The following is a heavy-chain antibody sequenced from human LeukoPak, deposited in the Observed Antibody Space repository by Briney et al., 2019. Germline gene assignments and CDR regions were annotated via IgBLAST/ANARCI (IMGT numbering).Heavy chain of an antibody. CDR2: IYYSGST. D-gene: IGHD3-16*01. CDR1: GGSISSGGYY. J-gene: IGHJ5*02. CDR3: ARKTQIGGGRDWFDP. V-gene: IGHV4-31*03. Sequence: SQTLSLTCTVSGGSISSGGYYWSWIRQHPWKGLEWIGYIYYSGSTYYNPSLKSRVTISVDTSKNQFSLKLSSVTAADTAVYYCARKTQIGGGRDWFDPWGQGTLVTVSS.